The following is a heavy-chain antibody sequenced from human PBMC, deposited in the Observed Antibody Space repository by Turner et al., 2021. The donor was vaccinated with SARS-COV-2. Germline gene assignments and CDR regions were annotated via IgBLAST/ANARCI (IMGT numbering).Heavy chain of an antibody. CDR3: ARDSGDFDY. D-gene: IGHD3-10*01. J-gene: IGHJ4*02. CDR1: GLTFSSFV. CDR2: ISYDGSNK. Sequence: QVQLVESGGGVVQPGRSLRLSCAASGLTFSSFVMHWVRQAPGKGLEWVAVISYDGSNKYYADSVKGRFTISRDNSKNTLYLQMNSLRAEDTAVYYCARDSGDFDYWGQGTLVTVSS. V-gene: IGHV3-30-3*01.